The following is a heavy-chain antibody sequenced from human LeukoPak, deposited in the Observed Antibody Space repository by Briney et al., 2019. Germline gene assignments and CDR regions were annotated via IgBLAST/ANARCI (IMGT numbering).Heavy chain of an antibody. D-gene: IGHD3-10*01. J-gene: IGHJ4*02. CDR1: GFNFDEYA. CDR2: ISWTGDRT. V-gene: IGHV3-9*01. CDR3: AKDIDYGSGTCFKSFDY. Sequence: PGGSLRLSCTASGFNFDEYAMYWVRQAPGKGLEWVSGISWTGDRTTYADSVEGRFTISRDNAKKSLYLQMNSLRADDTALYYCAKDIDYGSGTCFKSFDYWGQGTRVAVSS.